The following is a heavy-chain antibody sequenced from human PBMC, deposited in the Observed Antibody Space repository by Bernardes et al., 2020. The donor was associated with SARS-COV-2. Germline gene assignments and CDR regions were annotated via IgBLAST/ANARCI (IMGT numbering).Heavy chain of an antibody. J-gene: IGHJ6*02. CDR3: ASASIAAADPDYYYYYGMDV. D-gene: IGHD6-13*01. CDR2: INHSGST. CDR1: GGSFSGYY. V-gene: IGHV4-34*01. Sequence: SETLSLTCAVYGGSFSGYYWSWIRQPPGKGLEWIGEINHSGSTNYNPSLKSRVTISVDTSKNQFSLKLSSVTAADTAVYYCASASIAAADPDYYYYYGMDVWGQGTTVTVSS.